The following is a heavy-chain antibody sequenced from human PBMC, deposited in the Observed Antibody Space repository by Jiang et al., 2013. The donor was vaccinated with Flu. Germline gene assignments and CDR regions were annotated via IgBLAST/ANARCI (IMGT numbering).Heavy chain of an antibody. CDR3: AAGYCNSITCREFDY. J-gene: IGHJ4*02. D-gene: IGHD2-2*03. Sequence: GAEVKKPGASVKVSCKASGYTFTDYAIHWVRQAPGQRLEWMGWINAGNGFTEYSQKFQRRVSLTRDTSASTAYMELSGLISEDTAVYYCAAGYCNSITCREFDYWGQ. CDR2: INAGNGFT. CDR1: GYTFTDYA. V-gene: IGHV1-3*01.